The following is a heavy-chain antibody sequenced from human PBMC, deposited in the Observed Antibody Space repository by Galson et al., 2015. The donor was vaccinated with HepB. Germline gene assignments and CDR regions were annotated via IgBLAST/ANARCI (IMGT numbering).Heavy chain of an antibody. Sequence: SLRLSCTASGFTFSSYGMHWVRQAPGKGLEWVGVLWYKGSKKYYADTVKGRFTISRDNSTNTLYLQMNSLRAEDTAVYYCARVPGGYNSELDYWGQGTLVTVSS. D-gene: IGHD5-24*01. CDR2: LWYKGSKK. V-gene: IGHV3-33*01. J-gene: IGHJ4*02. CDR1: GFTFSSYG. CDR3: ARVPGGYNSELDY.